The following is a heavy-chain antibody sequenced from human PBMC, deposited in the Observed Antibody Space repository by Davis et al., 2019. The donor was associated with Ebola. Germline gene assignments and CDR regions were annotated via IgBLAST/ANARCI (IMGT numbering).Heavy chain of an antibody. CDR3: AKAFSLYKGTRSDAFDI. J-gene: IGHJ3*02. Sequence: PGGSLRLSCAASGFTFSSYAMSWVRQAPGKGLEWVSAISGSGGSTYYADSVKGRFTISRDNSKNTLYLQMNSLRAEDTAVYYCAKAFSLYKGTRSDAFDIWGQGTMVTVSS. D-gene: IGHD3-16*02. CDR2: ISGSGGST. V-gene: IGHV3-23*01. CDR1: GFTFSSYA.